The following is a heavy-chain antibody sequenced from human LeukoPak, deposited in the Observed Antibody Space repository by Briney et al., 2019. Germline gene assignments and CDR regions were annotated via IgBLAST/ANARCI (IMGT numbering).Heavy chain of an antibody. J-gene: IGHJ6*02. CDR3: ARDWEGASGMDV. D-gene: IGHD1-26*01. CDR1: GFTFDDYG. V-gene: IGHV3-20*04. CDR2: INWNGGST. Sequence: GGSLSLSCVATGFTFDDYGMSWVRQAPGKGLEWVSGINWNGGSTGYADSVKGRFTISRDNAKNSLYLQMNSLRAEDTALYYCARDWEGASGMDVWGQGTTVTVSS.